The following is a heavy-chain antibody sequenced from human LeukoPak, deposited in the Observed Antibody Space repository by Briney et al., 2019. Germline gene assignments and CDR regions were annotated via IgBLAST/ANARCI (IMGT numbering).Heavy chain of an antibody. J-gene: IGHJ4*02. D-gene: IGHD6-25*01. V-gene: IGHV1-24*01. CDR1: GYTLTELS. CDR2: FDPEDGET. Sequence: ASVKVSCKVSGYTLTELSMHWVRQAPGKGLEWMGGFDPEDGETIYAQKLQGRVTMTTDTSTSTAYMELRSLRSDDTAVYYCARGPAGFPFDYWGQGTLVTVSS. CDR3: ARGPAGFPFDY.